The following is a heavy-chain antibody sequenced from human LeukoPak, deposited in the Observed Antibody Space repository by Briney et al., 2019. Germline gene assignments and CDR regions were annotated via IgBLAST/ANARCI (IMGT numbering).Heavy chain of an antibody. V-gene: IGHV3-48*04. CDR3: ARGGSDYGDAEAFDI. Sequence: GGSLRLSCAASGFTFSSNSMNWVRQAPGKGLEWVSYISSTGGTIYYADSMKGRFTISRDNAKNSLYLQMNSLRAGDTAVYYCARGGSDYGDAEAFDIWGQGTMVTVSS. J-gene: IGHJ3*02. CDR2: ISSTGGTI. CDR1: GFTFSSNS. D-gene: IGHD4-17*01.